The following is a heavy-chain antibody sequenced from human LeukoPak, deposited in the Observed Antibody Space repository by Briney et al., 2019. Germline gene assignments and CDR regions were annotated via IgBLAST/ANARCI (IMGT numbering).Heavy chain of an antibody. CDR2: ISYDGSNK. J-gene: IGHJ4*02. CDR3: ARLYSSSWYAGFDY. V-gene: IGHV3-30-3*01. CDR1: GFTFSSYA. Sequence: GGSLRLSCAASGFTFSSYAMHWVRQAPGKGLEWVAVISYDGSNKYYADSVKGRFTISRDNSKNTLYLQMNSLRAEDTAVYYCARLYSSSWYAGFDYWGQGTLVTVSS. D-gene: IGHD6-13*01.